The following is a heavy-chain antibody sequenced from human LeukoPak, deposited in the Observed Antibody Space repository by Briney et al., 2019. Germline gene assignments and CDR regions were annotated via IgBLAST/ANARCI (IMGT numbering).Heavy chain of an antibody. CDR3: ARAYDYGDYTGAY. V-gene: IGHV1-46*01. CDR1: GYTFTSYY. CDR2: INPSGGST. D-gene: IGHD4-17*01. J-gene: IGHJ4*02. Sequence: GASVKVSCKASGYTFTSYYMHWVRQAPGQGLEWMGIINPSGGSTSYAQKFQGRVTMTTDTSTSTAYMELRSLRSDDTAVYYCARAYDYGDYTGAYWGQGTLVTVSS.